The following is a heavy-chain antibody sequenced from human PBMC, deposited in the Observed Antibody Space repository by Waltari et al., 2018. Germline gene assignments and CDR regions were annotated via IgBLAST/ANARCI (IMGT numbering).Heavy chain of an antibody. V-gene: IGHV1-3*01. D-gene: IGHD6-6*01. CDR3: AAGSSSSGFDY. CDR2: INAGNGNT. J-gene: IGHJ4*02. CDR1: GYTFTSYA. Sequence: QVQLVQSGAEVKKPGASVTVSCKASGYTFTSYAMHWVRQAPGQRLEWMGWINAGNGNTKYSQKFQGRVTITRDTSASTAYMELSSLRSEDTAVYYCAAGSSSSGFDYWGQGTLVTVSS.